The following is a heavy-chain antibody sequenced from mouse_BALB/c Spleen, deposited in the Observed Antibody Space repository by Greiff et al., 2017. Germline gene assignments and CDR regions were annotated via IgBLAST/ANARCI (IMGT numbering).Heavy chain of an antibody. V-gene: IGHV5-17*02. CDR3: ARYSDYDGFAY. D-gene: IGHD2-4*01. Sequence: EVQLQESGGGLVQPGGSRKLSCAASGFTFSSFGMHWVRQAPEKGLEWVAYISSGSSTIYYADTVKGRFTISRDNPKNTLFLQMTSLRSEDTAMYYCARYSDYDGFAYWGQGTLVTVSA. J-gene: IGHJ3*01. CDR2: ISSGSSTI. CDR1: GFTFSSFG.